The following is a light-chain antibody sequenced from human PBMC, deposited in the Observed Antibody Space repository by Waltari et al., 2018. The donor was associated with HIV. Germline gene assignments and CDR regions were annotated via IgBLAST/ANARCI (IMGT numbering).Light chain of an antibody. CDR2: DVS. CDR3: SSYTSSSPS. J-gene: IGLJ2*01. CDR1: SRDVGGYNY. V-gene: IGLV2-14*01. Sequence: QSALTQPASVSGSPGQSITISCPGTSRDVGGYNYVSWYQQHPGKAPKLMIYDVSNRPSGVSNRFSGSKSGNTASLTISGLQAEDEADYYCSSYTSSSPSFGGGTKLTVL.